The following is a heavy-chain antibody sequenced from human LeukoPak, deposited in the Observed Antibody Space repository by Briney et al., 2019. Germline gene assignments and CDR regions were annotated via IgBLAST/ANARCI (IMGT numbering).Heavy chain of an antibody. CDR3: ARRGRYYYGSGSPPTNWFDP. CDR1: GASISSYY. D-gene: IGHD3-10*01. Sequence: SETLSLTCTVSGASISSYYWNWIRQPAGKGLEWIGRIYPSGSTNYDPSLKSRVTISVDTSKNQFSLKLSSVTAADTAVYYCARRGRYYYGSGSPPTNWFDPWGQGTLVTVSS. J-gene: IGHJ5*02. CDR2: IYPSGST. V-gene: IGHV4-4*07.